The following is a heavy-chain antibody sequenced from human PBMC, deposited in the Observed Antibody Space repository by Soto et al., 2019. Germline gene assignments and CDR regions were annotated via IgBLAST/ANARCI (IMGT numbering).Heavy chain of an antibody. CDR3: ARVEQRWGYYYYGMGV. Sequence: ASVKVSCKASGYTFTGYYMHWVRQAPGQGLEWMGWINPNSGGTNYAQKFQGRVTMTRDTSISTAYMELSRLRSDDTAVYYCARVEQRWGYYYYGMGVWGQGTTVTVSS. V-gene: IGHV1-2*02. J-gene: IGHJ6*02. D-gene: IGHD6-25*01. CDR1: GYTFTGYY. CDR2: INPNSGGT.